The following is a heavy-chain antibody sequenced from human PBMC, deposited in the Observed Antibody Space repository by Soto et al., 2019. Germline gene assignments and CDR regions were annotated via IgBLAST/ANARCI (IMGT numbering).Heavy chain of an antibody. Sequence: ASVKVSCKASGYTFTSYDINWVRQATGQGLEWMGWMNPNSGKTGYAQKFQGRVTMTRNTSISTAYMELSSLRSEDTAVYYCARGSDSSGWLYYYYMDVWGKGTTVTVSS. V-gene: IGHV1-8*01. CDR1: GYTFTSYD. D-gene: IGHD6-19*01. CDR2: MNPNSGKT. CDR3: ARGSDSSGWLYYYYMDV. J-gene: IGHJ6*03.